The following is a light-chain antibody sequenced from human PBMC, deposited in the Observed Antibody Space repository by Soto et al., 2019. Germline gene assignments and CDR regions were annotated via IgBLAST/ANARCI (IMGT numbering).Light chain of an antibody. Sequence: QSLLTQPPSVSGAPGQRVTISCTGSSSNIGAGYDVHWYQQLPGTAPKLLIYGNSNRPSGVPDRFSGSKSGTSASLAITGLQAEDEADYYCQSYDSSLWVFGGGTKLTVL. J-gene: IGLJ3*02. CDR2: GNS. V-gene: IGLV1-40*01. CDR3: QSYDSSLWV. CDR1: SSNIGAGYD.